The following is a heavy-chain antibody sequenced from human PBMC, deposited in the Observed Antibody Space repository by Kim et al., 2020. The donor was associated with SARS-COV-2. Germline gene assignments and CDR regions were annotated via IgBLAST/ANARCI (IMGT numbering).Heavy chain of an antibody. J-gene: IGHJ4*02. V-gene: IGHV1-3*01. CDR2: INAGNGNT. Sequence: ASVKVSCKASGYTFTSYAMHWVRQAPGQRLEWMGWINAGNGNTKYSQKFQGRVTITRDTSASTAYMELSSLRSEDTAVYYCARDMVSRIAVAGTGFDYWGQGTLVTVSS. CDR3: ARDMVSRIAVAGTGFDY. CDR1: GYTFTSYA. D-gene: IGHD6-19*01.